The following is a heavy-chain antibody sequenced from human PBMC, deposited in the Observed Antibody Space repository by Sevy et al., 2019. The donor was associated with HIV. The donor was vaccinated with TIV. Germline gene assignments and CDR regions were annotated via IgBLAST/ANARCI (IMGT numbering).Heavy chain of an antibody. D-gene: IGHD5-12*01. CDR1: GYTFTDYY. J-gene: IGHJ6*02. Sequence: ASVKVSCKASGYTFTDYYIHWVRQAPGQGLEWMAWINPNDGVTNYAQRFQGGVTVTRDTSISTAYMELRRLRSDDTAIYYCARLATMPTTDLYGMDVWGQGTTVTVSS. V-gene: IGHV1-2*02. CDR2: INPNDGVT. CDR3: ARLATMPTTDLYGMDV.